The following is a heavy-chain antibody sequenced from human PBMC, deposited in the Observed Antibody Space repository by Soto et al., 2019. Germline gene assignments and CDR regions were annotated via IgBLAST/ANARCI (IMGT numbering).Heavy chain of an antibody. Sequence: PSETLSLTCAVYGGSFSGYDWTWIRQPPGTGLEYIGYIYHSANTYYNPSLKSRVTISVDRSKNQFSLKLSSVTAADTAVYYCARDMVRGMDVWGQGTTVTVSS. D-gene: IGHD3-10*01. V-gene: IGHV4-34*01. J-gene: IGHJ6*02. CDR1: GGSFSGYD. CDR2: IYHSANT. CDR3: ARDMVRGMDV.